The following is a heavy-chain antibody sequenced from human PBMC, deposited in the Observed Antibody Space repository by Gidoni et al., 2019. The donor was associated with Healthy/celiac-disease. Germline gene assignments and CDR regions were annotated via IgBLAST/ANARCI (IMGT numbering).Heavy chain of an antibody. Sequence: QLQLQESVPGLVKPSETLSLTCTVSVGSISSSSYYWGWLRQPPGKGLEWIWSIYYSGSTYYNPSLKSRVTISVDTSKNQFSLKLSSVTAEDTAVYYCARHSTYYYGPAGFDPWGQGTLVTVSS. CDR3: ARHSTYYYGPAGFDP. D-gene: IGHD3-10*01. CDR1: VGSISSSSYY. V-gene: IGHV4-39*01. CDR2: IYYSGST. J-gene: IGHJ5*02.